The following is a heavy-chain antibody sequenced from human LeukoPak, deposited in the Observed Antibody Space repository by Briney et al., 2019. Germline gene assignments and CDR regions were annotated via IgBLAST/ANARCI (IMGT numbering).Heavy chain of an antibody. CDR3: AEKKNFYFDY. D-gene: IGHD1-7*01. J-gene: IGHJ4*02. CDR1: GFTFNNYA. Sequence: GGSLRLSCAASGFTFNNYAMNWVRQAPGKGLEWVSSISGGGETTYYADSAKGRFTISRDNSQNTLYLQMNSLRAEDTAVYYCAEKKNFYFDYWGQGTLVTVSS. CDR2: ISGGGETT. V-gene: IGHV3-23*01.